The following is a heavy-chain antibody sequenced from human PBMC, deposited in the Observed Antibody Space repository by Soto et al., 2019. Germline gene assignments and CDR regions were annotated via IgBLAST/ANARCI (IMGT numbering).Heavy chain of an antibody. V-gene: IGHV1-3*01. CDR2: INAGNGNT. CDR1: GYTFTSYA. CDR3: ARGGYCSSTSCYTQDIWSDP. J-gene: IGHJ5*02. Sequence: VASVKVSCKASGYTFTSYAMHWVRQAPGQRLEWMGWINAGNGNTKYSQKFQGRVTITRDTSASTAYMELSSLRSEDTAVYYCARGGYCSSTSCYTQDIWSDPWGQGTLVTVSS. D-gene: IGHD2-2*02.